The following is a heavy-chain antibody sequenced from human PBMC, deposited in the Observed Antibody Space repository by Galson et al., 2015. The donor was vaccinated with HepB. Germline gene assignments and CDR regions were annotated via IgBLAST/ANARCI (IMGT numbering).Heavy chain of an antibody. CDR1: GYSFTSYW. Sequence: QSGAEVKKPGESLRISCKGSGYSFTSYWISWVRQMPGKGLAWMGRIDPSDSHTNYSPSFQGHVTISADKSISTAYLQWSSLKASDTAMYCCATRRVSQDDYGDSDHHCGPGTLVTASS. CDR3: ATRRVSQDDYGDSDHH. V-gene: IGHV5-10-1*01. CDR2: IDPSDSHT. J-gene: IGHJ5*02. D-gene: IGHD4-17*01.